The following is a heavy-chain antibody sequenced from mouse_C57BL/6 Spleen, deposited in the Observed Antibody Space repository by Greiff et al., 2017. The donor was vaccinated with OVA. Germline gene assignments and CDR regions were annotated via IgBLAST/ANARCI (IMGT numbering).Heavy chain of an antibody. D-gene: IGHD1-1*01. V-gene: IGHV1-15*01. CDR3: TRSGYYGSSYEGYFDY. J-gene: IGHJ2*01. Sequence: VQLQQSGAELVRPGASVTLSCKASGYTFTDYEMHWVKQTPVHGLAWIGAIDPETGGTAYNQKFTGKAILTADKSSSTAYMELRSLTSEDSAGYYCTRSGYYGSSYEGYFDYWGQGTTRTVSS. CDR1: GYTFTDYE. CDR2: IDPETGGT.